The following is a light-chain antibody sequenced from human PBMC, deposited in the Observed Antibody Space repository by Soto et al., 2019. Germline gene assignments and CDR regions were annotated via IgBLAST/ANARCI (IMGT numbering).Light chain of an antibody. Sequence: EIVMTQSPATLSVSPGERAALSCRASQSVSGNLAWYQQKPGQAPRLIIYGASNRATGIPARFSGSGSGTEFTLTISGLQSEVFAIYYCQQYNNWPPWTFGQGTKVEI. CDR1: QSVSGN. J-gene: IGKJ1*01. V-gene: IGKV3D-15*01. CDR3: QQYNNWPPWT. CDR2: GAS.